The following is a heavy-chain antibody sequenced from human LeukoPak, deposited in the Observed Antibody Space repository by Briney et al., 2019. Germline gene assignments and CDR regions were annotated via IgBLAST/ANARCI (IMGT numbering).Heavy chain of an antibody. CDR2: ISSSGSTI. V-gene: IGHV3-48*03. Sequence: GGSLRLSCAASGFTFSSYEMNWVRQAPGKGLEWVSYISSSGSTIYYADSVKGRFTISRDNAKNSLYLQMNSLRAEDTAVYYCARDGWQGSGWYYFDYWGRGTLVTVSS. J-gene: IGHJ4*02. CDR1: GFTFSSYE. D-gene: IGHD6-19*01. CDR3: ARDGWQGSGWYYFDY.